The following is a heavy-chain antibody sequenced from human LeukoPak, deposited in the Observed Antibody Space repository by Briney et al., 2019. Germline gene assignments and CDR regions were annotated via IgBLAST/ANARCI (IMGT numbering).Heavy chain of an antibody. CDR1: GFSFSRRG. Sequence: GGSLRLSCTTSGFSFSRRGMNWVRHPPGKGLEWVSYISPGSGTIYYAESVKGRFTVSRDDAKNSLYLQMNTLRAEDTAVYYCAGSSSWGQGTLVTVSS. CDR2: ISPGSGTI. CDR3: AGSSS. D-gene: IGHD6-13*01. J-gene: IGHJ4*02. V-gene: IGHV3-48*04.